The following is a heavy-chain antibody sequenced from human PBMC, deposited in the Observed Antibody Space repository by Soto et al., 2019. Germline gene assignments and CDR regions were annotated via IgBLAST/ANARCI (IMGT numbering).Heavy chain of an antibody. CDR1: GYTFTSYY. V-gene: IGHV1-46*01. Sequence: ASVKVSCKASGYTFTSYYMHWVRQAPGQGLEWMGIINPSGGSTSYAQKFQGRVTMTRDTSTSTVYMELSSLRSEDTAVYYCARAFYYDSSGYYPDAFDTWGQGTMVTVSS. CDR2: INPSGGST. J-gene: IGHJ3*02. CDR3: ARAFYYDSSGYYPDAFDT. D-gene: IGHD3-22*01.